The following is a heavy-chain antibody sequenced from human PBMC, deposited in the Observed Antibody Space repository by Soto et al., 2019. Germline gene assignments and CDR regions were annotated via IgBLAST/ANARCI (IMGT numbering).Heavy chain of an antibody. J-gene: IGHJ5*02. CDR3: AKDLPFFEWTPLNWFDP. CDR2: ISGSGGST. V-gene: IGHV3-23*01. Sequence: GGSLRLSCAASGFTFNSYAMSWVRQAPGKGLEWVSAISGSGGSTYYADSVKGRFTISRDNSKNTLYLQMNSLRAEDTALYYCAKDLPFFEWTPLNWFDPLGQGTLVTVSS. D-gene: IGHD3-3*02. CDR1: GFTFNSYA.